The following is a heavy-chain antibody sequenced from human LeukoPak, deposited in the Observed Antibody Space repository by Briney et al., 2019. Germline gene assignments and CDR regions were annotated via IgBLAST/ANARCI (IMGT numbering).Heavy chain of an antibody. CDR3: ARGGYSYGYYYYGMDV. CDR1: GFTFSSYS. V-gene: IGHV3-21*01. Sequence: GGSLRLSCAASGFTFSSYSMNWVRQAPGKGLEWVSSISSSSSYIYYADSVKGQFTISRDNAKNSLYLQMNSLRAEDTAVYYCARGGYSYGYYYYGMDVWGQGTTVTVSS. D-gene: IGHD5-18*01. CDR2: ISSSSSYI. J-gene: IGHJ6*02.